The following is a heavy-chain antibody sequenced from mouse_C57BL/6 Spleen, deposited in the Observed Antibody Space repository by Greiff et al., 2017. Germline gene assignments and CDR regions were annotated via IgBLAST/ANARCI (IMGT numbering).Heavy chain of an antibody. J-gene: IGHJ2*01. V-gene: IGHV5-4*03. Sequence: EVNLVESGGGLVKPGGSLKLSCAASGFTFSSYAMSWVRQTPEQRLEWVATISDGGSYTYYPDNVKGRFTISRDNAKNNLYLQMSHLKSEDTAMYYCARGARLQDYWGQGTTLTVSS. D-gene: IGHD2-4*01. CDR3: ARGARLQDY. CDR2: ISDGGSYT. CDR1: GFTFSSYA.